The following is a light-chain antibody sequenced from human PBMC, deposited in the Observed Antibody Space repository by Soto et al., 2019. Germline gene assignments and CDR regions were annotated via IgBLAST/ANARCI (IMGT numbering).Light chain of an antibody. Sequence: EIVMTQSPATLSVSPGERATLSCRASQSVSINLAWYQQKPGQAPRLLMYGTSTRATGIPARFSGSGSGTEFTLTISSLQSEDFAVYYCQQYNNCPETFGQGTKLEIK. J-gene: IGKJ2*01. CDR3: QQYNNCPET. CDR1: QSVSIN. CDR2: GTS. V-gene: IGKV3-15*01.